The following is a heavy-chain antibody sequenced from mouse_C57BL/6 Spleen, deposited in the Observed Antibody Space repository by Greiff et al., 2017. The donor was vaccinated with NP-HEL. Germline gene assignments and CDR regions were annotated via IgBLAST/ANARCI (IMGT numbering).Heavy chain of an antibody. CDR3: VRPDDYDAWFAY. V-gene: IGHV10-1*01. CDR2: IRSKSNNYAT. Sequence: EVQLVESGGGLVQPKGSLKLSCAASGFSFNTYAMNWVRQAPGKGLEWVARIRSKSNNYATYYADSVKDRFTISRDDSESMLYLQMNNLKTEDTAMYYCVRPDDYDAWFAYWGQGTLVTVSA. D-gene: IGHD2-4*01. CDR1: GFSFNTYA. J-gene: IGHJ3*01.